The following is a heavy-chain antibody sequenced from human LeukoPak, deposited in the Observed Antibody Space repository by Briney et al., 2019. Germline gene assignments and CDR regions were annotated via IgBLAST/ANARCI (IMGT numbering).Heavy chain of an antibody. J-gene: IGHJ4*02. CDR3: ARGGIYDPSDY. V-gene: IGHV3-48*04. CDR2: ISGSSSAI. CDR1: GFTFSSYS. D-gene: IGHD2/OR15-2a*01. Sequence: GGSLRLSCAASGFTFSSYSMNWVRQAPGKGLEWVSYISGSSSAIYYADSVEGRFTISRDNAKNSLYLQMKSLRVDDAALYYCARGGIYDPSDYWGQGTLVTVSS.